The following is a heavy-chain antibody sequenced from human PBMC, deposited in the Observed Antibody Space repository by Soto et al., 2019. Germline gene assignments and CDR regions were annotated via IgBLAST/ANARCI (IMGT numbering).Heavy chain of an antibody. D-gene: IGHD2-2*03. CDR1: GFTFISYG. CDR3: ARASFQMDSFDR. J-gene: IGHJ5*02. CDR2: IWYGGGNE. V-gene: IGHV3-33*01. Sequence: SYAASGFTFISYGMRWVRQDPGKGVEWVAIIWYGGGNEYYADSVKGRFTISRDNSKNTLYLQMNSLRAEETAVYYCARASFQMDSFDRWGQGTLVIVSS.